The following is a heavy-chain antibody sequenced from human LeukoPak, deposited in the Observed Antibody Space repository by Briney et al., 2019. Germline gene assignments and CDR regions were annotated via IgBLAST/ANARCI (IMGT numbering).Heavy chain of an antibody. CDR2: ISGSGGST. CDR1: GFTFINTW. V-gene: IGHV3-23*01. D-gene: IGHD6-6*01. CDR3: AKEPSIAARLYWFDP. Sequence: GGSLRLSCAASGFTFINTWMSWVRQAPGKGLEWVSAISGSGGSTYYADSEKGRFTISRDNSKNTLYLQMNSLRAEDTAVYYCAKEPSIAARLYWFDPWGQGTLVTVSS. J-gene: IGHJ5*02.